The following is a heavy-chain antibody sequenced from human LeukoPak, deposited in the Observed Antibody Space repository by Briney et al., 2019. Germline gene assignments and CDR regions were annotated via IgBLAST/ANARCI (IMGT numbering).Heavy chain of an antibody. CDR2: ISSSSSYI. V-gene: IGHV3-21*01. CDR1: GFTFSSYA. Sequence: GGSLRLSCAASGFTFSSYAMSWVRQAPGKGLEWVSSISSSSSYIYYADSVRGRFTISRDNAKNSLYLQMNSLRAEDTAVYYCARASITMIVPGAFDIWGQGTMVTVSS. J-gene: IGHJ3*02. CDR3: ARASITMIVPGAFDI. D-gene: IGHD3-22*01.